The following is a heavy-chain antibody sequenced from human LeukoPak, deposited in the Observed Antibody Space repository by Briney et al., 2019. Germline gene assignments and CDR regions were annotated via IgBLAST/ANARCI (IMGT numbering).Heavy chain of an antibody. Sequence: SQTPSLTCTVSGGSISSSSYYWGWIRQPPGKGLEWIGSIYHSGSTYYNPSLKSRVTISVDTSKNQFSLKLSSVTATDTAVYYCARDYYYYDSSVGAEAGPFDYWGQGTLVTVSS. CDR3: ARDYYYYDSSVGAEAGPFDY. D-gene: IGHD3-22*01. CDR1: GGSISSSSYY. CDR2: IYHSGST. V-gene: IGHV4-39*07. J-gene: IGHJ4*02.